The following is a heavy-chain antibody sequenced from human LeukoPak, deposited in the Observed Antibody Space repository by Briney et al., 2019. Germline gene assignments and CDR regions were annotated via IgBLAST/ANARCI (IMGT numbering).Heavy chain of an antibody. Sequence: ASVKVSCKASGYTFTRYYMNWVRQAPGQGLEWLGWLNPHSGGTNYAQKFQGRVTLTRDTSISTAYMELTTLTSDDTAIYYCARGHRITSGLDVWGQGTTV. CDR2: LNPHSGGT. V-gene: IGHV1-2*02. CDR1: GYTFTRYY. D-gene: IGHD2-2*01. J-gene: IGHJ6*02. CDR3: ARGHRITSGLDV.